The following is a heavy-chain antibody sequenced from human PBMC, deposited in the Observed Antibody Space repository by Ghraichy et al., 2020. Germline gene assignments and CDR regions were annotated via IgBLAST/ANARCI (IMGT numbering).Heavy chain of an antibody. CDR1: GFTFSSYS. J-gene: IGHJ6*02. CDR3: ARDQYDYTHYYGMDV. V-gene: IGHV3-21*01. D-gene: IGHD4-11*01. CDR2: ISSSSSYI. Sequence: GGSLRLSCAASGFTFSSYSMNWVRQAPGKGLEWVSSISSSSSYIYYADSVKGRFTISRDNAKNSLYLQMNSLRAEDTAVYYCARDQYDYTHYYGMDVWGQGTTVTVSS.